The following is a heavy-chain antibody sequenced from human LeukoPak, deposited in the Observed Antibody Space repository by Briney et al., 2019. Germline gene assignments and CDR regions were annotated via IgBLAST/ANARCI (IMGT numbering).Heavy chain of an antibody. CDR2: IYPGDSDT. CDR1: GYSFTSYW. D-gene: IGHD3-10*01. Sequence: GKSLKISCKGSGYSFTSYWIGWVRQMPGKGLEWMGIIYPGDSDTRYSPSFQGQVTISADKSISTAYLQWSSLKASDTAMYYCAKGYYGSGSFGSYYGMDVWGQETTVTVSS. V-gene: IGHV5-51*01. CDR3: AKGYYGSGSFGSYYGMDV. J-gene: IGHJ6*02.